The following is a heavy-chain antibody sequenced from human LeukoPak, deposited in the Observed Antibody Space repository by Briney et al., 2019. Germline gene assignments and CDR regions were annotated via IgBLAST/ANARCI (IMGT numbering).Heavy chain of an antibody. Sequence: GGPLRLSCAASGFTFSSYAMSWVRQAPGKGLEWVSAISTSAGDTYYTDSVKGRFTISRDNSENTLFLQMNSLRAEDTAVYYCAKHIIVGTTKSMDSWGQGTQVTVSS. V-gene: IGHV3-23*01. CDR2: ISTSAGDT. CDR3: AKHIIVGTTKSMDS. CDR1: GFTFSSYA. J-gene: IGHJ4*02. D-gene: IGHD1-26*01.